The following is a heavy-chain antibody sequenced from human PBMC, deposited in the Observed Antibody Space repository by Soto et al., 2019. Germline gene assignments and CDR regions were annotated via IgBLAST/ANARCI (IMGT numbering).Heavy chain of an antibody. CDR2: LYRGGVA. J-gene: IGHJ3*01. Sequence: EIQLVESGGGLIQAGGSLRLSCAASGFIVRDNFMIWVRQAPGKGLEWVSALYRGGVAYYADAVKGRFIISRDNPENTLYIQMTRLRADDSAIYYCARALVEVPAHLRLDAFVLWGQGTVVTVS. D-gene: IGHD2-15*01. CDR1: GFIVRDNF. V-gene: IGHV3-53*01. CDR3: ARALVEVPAHLRLDAFVL.